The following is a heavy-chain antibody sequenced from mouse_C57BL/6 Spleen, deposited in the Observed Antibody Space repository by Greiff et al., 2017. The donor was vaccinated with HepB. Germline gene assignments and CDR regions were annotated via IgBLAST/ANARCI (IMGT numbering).Heavy chain of an antibody. D-gene: IGHD1-1*01. J-gene: IGHJ4*01. CDR1: GYTFTSYW. V-gene: IGHV1-59*01. CDR3: ARHYYGPMDY. Sequence: QVQLQQPGAELVRPGTSVKLSCKASGYTFTSYWMHWVKQRPGQGLEWIGVIDPSDSYTNYNQKFKGKATLTVDTSSSTAYMQLSSLTSEDSAVYYYARHYYGPMDYWGQGTSVTVSS. CDR2: IDPSDSYT.